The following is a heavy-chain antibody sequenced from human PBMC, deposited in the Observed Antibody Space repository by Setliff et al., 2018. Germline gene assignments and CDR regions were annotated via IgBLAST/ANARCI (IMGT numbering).Heavy chain of an antibody. CDR3: SRDLQGSGDYVVDY. V-gene: IGHV3-7*01. J-gene: IGHJ4*02. CDR2: IKKDGSIK. Sequence: PGGSLRLSCAASGFTFSGYYMQWVRQAPGKGLEWVANIKKDGSIKYYLDSVRGRFTISRDNAENSLTLQMYSLRVEDTAVYYCSRDLQGSGDYVVDYWGQGTLVTVSS. CDR1: GFTFSGYY. D-gene: IGHD4-17*01.